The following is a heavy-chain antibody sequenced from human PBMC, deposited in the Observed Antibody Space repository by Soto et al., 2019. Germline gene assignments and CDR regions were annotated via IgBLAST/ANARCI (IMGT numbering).Heavy chain of an antibody. CDR1: GGSFSGYY. Sequence: QVQLQQWGAGLLKPSETLSLTCAVSGGSFSGYYWSWIRQPPGKGLEWIGEINHSGSTNYNPSLKSRVTISVATSKNKFSLNLSSVTAADTAVYYCERGFIAADDYNRFDPWGQGTLVTVSS. CDR3: ERGFIAADDYNRFDP. CDR2: INHSGST. J-gene: IGHJ5*02. D-gene: IGHD6-13*01. V-gene: IGHV4-34*01.